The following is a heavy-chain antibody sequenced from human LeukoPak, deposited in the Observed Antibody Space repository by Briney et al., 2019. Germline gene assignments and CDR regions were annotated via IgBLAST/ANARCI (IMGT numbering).Heavy chain of an antibody. V-gene: IGHV3-30*18. Sequence: GRPLRLSRVGSGCTFSDYAMHWVRQAPGKGLEWVAVISYDGSKRIYGDSVQGRFSISRDNSMSTMYLHVSSLRPEDTAVYYCAKASPYYLDPSGFSDYFDSWGQGTLVTVSS. CDR3: AKASPYYLDPSGFSDYFDS. CDR1: GCTFSDYA. D-gene: IGHD3-22*01. CDR2: ISYDGSKR. J-gene: IGHJ4*02.